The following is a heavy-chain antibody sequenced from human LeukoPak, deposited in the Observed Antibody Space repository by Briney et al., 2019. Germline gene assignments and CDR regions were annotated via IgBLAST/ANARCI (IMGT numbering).Heavy chain of an antibody. J-gene: IGHJ4*02. CDR3: ARGKYTSFAN. Sequence: SQTLSLTCAISGDSIFTNNVAWNWIRQSPSRGLEWLGRTYYRSKWSFDYAVSVKSRITINADTSKNQFSLQLSSVTPEDTAVYYCARGKYTSFANWGQRTLVTVSS. D-gene: IGHD6-6*01. CDR1: GDSIFTNNVA. V-gene: IGHV6-1*01. CDR2: TYYRSKWSF.